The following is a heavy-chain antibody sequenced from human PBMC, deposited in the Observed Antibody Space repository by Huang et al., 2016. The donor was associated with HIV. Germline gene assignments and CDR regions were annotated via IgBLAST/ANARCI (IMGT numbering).Heavy chain of an antibody. CDR3: ARAGGFEI. J-gene: IGHJ3*02. V-gene: IGHV3-74*01. Sequence: EEHLVESGGGLVQPGGSLRLSCEASGFKFSNYWMQWVRQAPGKGLMWVSRIKIDGRTTDYADSVKGRFTISRDNAKSTLYLQMSSLTAEDTAIYYCARAGGFEIWGQGTVVTVSS. CDR2: IKIDGRTT. D-gene: IGHD2-15*01. CDR1: GFKFSNYW.